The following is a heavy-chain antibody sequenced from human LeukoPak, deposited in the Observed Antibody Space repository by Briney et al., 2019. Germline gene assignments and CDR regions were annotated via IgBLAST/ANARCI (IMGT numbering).Heavy chain of an antibody. J-gene: IGHJ3*02. CDR3: AKVGGYCGGDCYLDAFDI. CDR2: INQDGSEK. Sequence: GGSLRLSCVGSGFTFSSYWMSWVRQAPGKGLEWVANINQDGSEKYDVDSAKGRFTISRDNAKNSLYLQMNSLRAEDTAVYYCAKVGGYCGGDCYLDAFDIWGQGTMVTVSS. D-gene: IGHD2-21*02. CDR1: GFTFSSYW. V-gene: IGHV3-7*01.